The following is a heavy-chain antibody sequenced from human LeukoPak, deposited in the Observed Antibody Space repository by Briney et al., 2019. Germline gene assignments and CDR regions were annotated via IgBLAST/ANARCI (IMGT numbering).Heavy chain of an antibody. V-gene: IGHV4-59*08. J-gene: IGHJ4*02. CDR3: ARNRDGYNGIDY. Sequence: PSETLSLTCTVSGGSISTYYWSWIRQPPGKGLEWIGYIYYSGSTNYNPSLKSRVTMSIDTTKNQFSLKLSSVTAADTAVYYCARNRDGYNGIDYWGQGTLVTVSS. D-gene: IGHD5-24*01. CDR1: GGSISTYY. CDR2: IYYSGST.